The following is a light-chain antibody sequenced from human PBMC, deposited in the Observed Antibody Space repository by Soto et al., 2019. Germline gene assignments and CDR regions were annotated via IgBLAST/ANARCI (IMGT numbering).Light chain of an antibody. V-gene: IGKV1-9*01. CDR2: AAS. CDR1: QDIAIY. CDR3: QQTRTYPST. J-gene: IGKJ4*01. Sequence: IQLTQSPPSLSASVGDRVTITCRASQDIAIYLAWYHQKPGEAPKLLIHAASTLHGGVPSRFSGSGSGTDFTLTITSLQAEDFATYYCQQTRTYPSTFGGGTKVDIK.